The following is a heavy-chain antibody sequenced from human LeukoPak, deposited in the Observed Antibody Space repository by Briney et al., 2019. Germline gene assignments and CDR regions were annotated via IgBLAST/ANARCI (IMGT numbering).Heavy chain of an antibody. J-gene: IGHJ3*02. CDR2: INPNSGGT. CDR3: ARASGGYYDFGAFDI. CDR1: GYTFTGYY. V-gene: IGHV1-2*02. Sequence: ASVKVSCKASGYTFTGYYMHWVRRAPGQGLEWMGWINPNSGGTNYAQKFQGRVTMTRDTSISTAYMELSRLRSDDTAVYYCARASGGYYDFGAFDIWGQGTMVTVSS. D-gene: IGHD3-22*01.